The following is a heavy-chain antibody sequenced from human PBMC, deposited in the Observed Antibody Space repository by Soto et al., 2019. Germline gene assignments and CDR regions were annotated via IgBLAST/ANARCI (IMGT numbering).Heavy chain of an antibody. V-gene: IGHV1-69*12. CDR2: IIPMFDTP. Sequence: QVQLVQSGAEVKKPGSSVKVSCKASGGTFSSDSFSWVRQAPGQGLEWMGGIIPMFDTPIYAQKFQERVTITADESTSTAYMQLRSLRSGDTAVYYCARSGGLDRDFNYWGQGSLVTVSS. D-gene: IGHD2-15*01. J-gene: IGHJ4*02. CDR1: GGTFSSDS. CDR3: ARSGGLDRDFNY.